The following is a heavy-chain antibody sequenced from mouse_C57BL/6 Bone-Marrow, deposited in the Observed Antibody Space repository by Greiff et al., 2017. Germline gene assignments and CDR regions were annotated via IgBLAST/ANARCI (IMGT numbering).Heavy chain of an antibody. D-gene: IGHD1-1*01. Sequence: VQLQQSGAELVRPGASVKLSCTASGFNIKDDYMHWVKQRPEQGLEWIGWIDPENGDTEYASKFQGKATITADTSSTTAYLQLSSLTSEDTAVYYCTTRGYGSSYVYWYFDVWGTGTTVTVSS. CDR1: GFNIKDDY. V-gene: IGHV14-4*01. CDR2: IDPENGDT. J-gene: IGHJ1*03. CDR3: TTRGYGSSYVYWYFDV.